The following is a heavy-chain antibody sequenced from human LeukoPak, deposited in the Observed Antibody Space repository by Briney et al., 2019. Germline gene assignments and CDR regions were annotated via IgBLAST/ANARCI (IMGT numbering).Heavy chain of an antibody. CDR3: ASDGELAPPDI. Sequence: PGRSLRLSCAASGSTFSSYGMHWVRQAPGKGLEWVAVISYDGSNKYYADSVKGRFTISRDNSKNTLYLQMNSLRAEDTAVYYCASDGELAPPDIWGQGTMVTVSS. V-gene: IGHV3-30*03. D-gene: IGHD1-26*01. J-gene: IGHJ3*02. CDR1: GSTFSSYG. CDR2: ISYDGSNK.